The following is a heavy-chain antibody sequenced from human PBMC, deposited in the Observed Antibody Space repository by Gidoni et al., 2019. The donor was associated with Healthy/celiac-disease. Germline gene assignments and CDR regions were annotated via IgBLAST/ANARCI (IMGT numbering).Heavy chain of an antibody. Sequence: QVQLQESGPGLVKPSQTLSLTCTVSGCSISSGDYYWSWIRQPPGKGLEWIGYIYYSGSTYYNPSLKSRVTISVDTSKNQFSLKLSSVTAADTAVYYCARVDGDYDWYFDLWGRGTLVTVSS. D-gene: IGHD4-17*01. J-gene: IGHJ2*01. CDR1: GCSISSGDYY. V-gene: IGHV4-30-4*01. CDR3: ARVDGDYDWYFDL. CDR2: IYYSGST.